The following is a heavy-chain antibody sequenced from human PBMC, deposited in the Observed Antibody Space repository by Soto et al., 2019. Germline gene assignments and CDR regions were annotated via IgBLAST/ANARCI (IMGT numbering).Heavy chain of an antibody. CDR1: GVSLTHGTYY. Sequence: LSLTSPVSGVSLTHGTYYWSWIRQHPGKGLEWIGYIFYSVSTDYNPSLKSRVNISVETSKNQFSLKLSSVTAADTAVYYCARDEGYWGQGTLVTVSS. J-gene: IGHJ4*02. CDR2: IFYSVST. V-gene: IGHV4-31*03. CDR3: ARDEGY.